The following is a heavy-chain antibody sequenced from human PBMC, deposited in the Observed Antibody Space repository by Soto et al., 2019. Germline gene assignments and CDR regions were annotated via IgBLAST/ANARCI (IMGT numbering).Heavy chain of an antibody. CDR1: GGSISSSSYY. D-gene: IGHD6-13*01. J-gene: IGHJ4*02. V-gene: IGHV4-39*01. Sequence: SETLSLTCTVSGGSISSSSYYWGWIRQPPGKGLEWIGSIYYSGSTYYNPSLKSRVTISVDTSKNQFSLKLSSVTAADTAVYYCARLPGYSSSWSRGYYFDYWGQGTLVTSPQ. CDR3: ARLPGYSSSWSRGYYFDY. CDR2: IYYSGST.